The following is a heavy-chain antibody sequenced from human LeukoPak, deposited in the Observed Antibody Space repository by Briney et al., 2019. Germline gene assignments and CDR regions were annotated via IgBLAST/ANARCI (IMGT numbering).Heavy chain of an antibody. D-gene: IGHD1-26*01. V-gene: IGHV3-74*01. CDR3: AKGAKWELLLHFDD. Sequence: GGSLRLSCAASGFTFTTYWMHWVRQAPGKGVVWVSHINSDGSITSYADSVKGRFTISRDNAKNSLYLQMNSLRAEDTALYYCAKGAKWELLLHFDDWGQGTLVTVSS. CDR1: GFTFTTYW. CDR2: INSDGSIT. J-gene: IGHJ4*02.